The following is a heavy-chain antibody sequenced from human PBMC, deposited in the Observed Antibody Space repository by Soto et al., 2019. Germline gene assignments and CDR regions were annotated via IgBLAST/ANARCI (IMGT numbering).Heavy chain of an antibody. V-gene: IGHV3-21*03. CDR3: AGESKDLTSNFDY. Sequence: LRLSCAASGFTFTRYSMNWVRQAPVKGLEWVSSIISTTNYIYYGDSMKGRFTISRDNAKNSLYLEMNSLSAEDTAVYYCAGESKDLTSNFDYWDQGTLVTVSS. CDR2: IISTTNYI. J-gene: IGHJ4*02. CDR1: GFTFTRYS.